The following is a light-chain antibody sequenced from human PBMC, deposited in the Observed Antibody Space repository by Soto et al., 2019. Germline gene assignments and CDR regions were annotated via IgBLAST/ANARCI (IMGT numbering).Light chain of an antibody. V-gene: IGKV2-28*01. CDR1: QSLLHSNGYNY. CDR3: MQALHTPGT. CDR2: LGS. J-gene: IGKJ1*01. Sequence: TVMTQSPLSLPVTPGEPASISCRSSQSLLHSNGYNYLDWYLQKPGQSPQLLIYLGSNRASGVPDRFSGSGSGTDFTLKISRVEAEDVGVSYCMQALHTPGTFGQGSQLDIK.